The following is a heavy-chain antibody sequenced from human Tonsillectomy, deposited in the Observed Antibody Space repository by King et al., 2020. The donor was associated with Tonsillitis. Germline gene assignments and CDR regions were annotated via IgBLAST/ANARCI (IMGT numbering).Heavy chain of an antibody. Sequence: QLVQSGPEVKKPGSSVKVSCKTSGGTFSSHAVSWVRQAPGQGLEWMGGIIPIFGTANYAQKFQGRLTVTADESTNTAYMELSSLRSEDTAVYYCARLGSGNFLFDYWGQGTLVTVAS. CDR3: ARLGSGNFLFDY. D-gene: IGHD2-15*01. V-gene: IGHV1-69*12. J-gene: IGHJ4*02. CDR1: GGTFSSHA. CDR2: IIPIFGTA.